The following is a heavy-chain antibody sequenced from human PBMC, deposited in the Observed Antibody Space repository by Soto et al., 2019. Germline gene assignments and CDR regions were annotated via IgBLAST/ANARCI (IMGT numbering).Heavy chain of an antibody. V-gene: IGHV4-39*01. CDR2: IYYSGST. CDR1: AGSISSSSYY. CDR3: ARHGGALAYYYGMDV. D-gene: IGHD3-16*01. Sequence: SETLSLTCTVSAGSISSSSYYWGWIRQPPGKGLEWIGSIYYSGSTYYNPSLKSRVTISVDTSKNQFSLKLSSVTAADTAVYYCARHGGALAYYYGMDVWGQGTTVTVSS. J-gene: IGHJ6*02.